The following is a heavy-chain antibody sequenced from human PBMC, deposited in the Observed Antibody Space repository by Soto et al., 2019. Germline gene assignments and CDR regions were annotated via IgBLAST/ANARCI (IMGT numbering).Heavy chain of an antibody. D-gene: IGHD4-17*01. CDR3: ARRSDQLRRAFDI. CDR2: INHSGST. Sequence: SETLSLTCAVYGGSFSGYYWSWIRQPPGKGLEWIGEINHSGSTNYNPSLKSRVTISVDTSKNQFSLKLSSVTAADTAVYYCARRSDQLRRAFDIWGQGTMVTVSS. J-gene: IGHJ3*02. CDR1: GGSFSGYY. V-gene: IGHV4-34*01.